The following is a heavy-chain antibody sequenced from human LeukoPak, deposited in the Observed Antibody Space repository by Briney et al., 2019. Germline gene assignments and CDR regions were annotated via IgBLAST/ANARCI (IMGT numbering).Heavy chain of an antibody. CDR3: AKDPCSGGSCYSGNFDY. CDR1: GFTFSSYW. Sequence: GGSLRLSCAASGFTFSSYWMHWVRQAPGKGLVWVSRINSDGSSTSYADSVKGRFTISRDNAKNTLYLQMNSLRATDTAVYYCAKDPCSGGSCYSGNFDYWGQGTLVTVSS. J-gene: IGHJ4*02. CDR2: INSDGSST. D-gene: IGHD2-15*01. V-gene: IGHV3-74*01.